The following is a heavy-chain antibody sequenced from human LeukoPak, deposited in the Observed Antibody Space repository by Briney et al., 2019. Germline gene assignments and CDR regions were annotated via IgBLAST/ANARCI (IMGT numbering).Heavy chain of an antibody. CDR2: IIPISGSA. Sequence: SVKVSCKAFEDTFSSYAINCVQQAPGQGLEFMGGIIPISGSAIYAQKFQGRVTMTEDTSTDTAYMELSSLRSEDTAVYYCATYKRGTTVNTYYYYYYMDVWGKGTTVTISS. CDR3: ATYKRGTTVNTYYYYYYMDV. CDR1: EDTFSSYA. V-gene: IGHV1-69*06. J-gene: IGHJ6*03. D-gene: IGHD4-17*01.